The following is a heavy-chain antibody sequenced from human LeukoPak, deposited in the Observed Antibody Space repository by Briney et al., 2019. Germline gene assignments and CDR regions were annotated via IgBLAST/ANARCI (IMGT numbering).Heavy chain of an antibody. D-gene: IGHD3-10*01. Sequence: ASVRVSCKASGNTFTTYGISWVRQAPGQGLEWMGWISPYNGNTSYAQKLQGRVTLTADTSTSTAYMELRSLRSDDTAVYYCARGYYYGSGSYYSGFDYWGQGTLVTVSS. CDR3: ARGYYYGSGSYYSGFDY. CDR1: GNTFTTYG. J-gene: IGHJ4*02. CDR2: ISPYNGNT. V-gene: IGHV1-18*01.